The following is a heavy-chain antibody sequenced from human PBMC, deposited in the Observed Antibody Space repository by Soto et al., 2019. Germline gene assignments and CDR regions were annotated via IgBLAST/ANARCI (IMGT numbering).Heavy chain of an antibody. CDR1: GFTFNNYA. D-gene: IGHD3-22*01. CDR2: ISYDGSNK. CDR3: ARDLSRGITLIALEIHY. Sequence: WGSLRLSCAASGFTFNNYAMHWVRQAPGKGLELVAIISYDGSNKFYAESVRGRFTISRDNSKNSVFLQMNSLRSEDTAVYYCARDLSRGITLIALEIHYWGQGTLVTVSS. V-gene: IGHV3-30-3*01. J-gene: IGHJ4*02.